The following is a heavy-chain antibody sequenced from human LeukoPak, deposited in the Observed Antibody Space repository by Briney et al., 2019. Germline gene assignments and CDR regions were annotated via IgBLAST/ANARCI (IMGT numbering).Heavy chain of an antibody. Sequence: PSETLCLTCTASGYSFSSSPYYWVWIRQPPGKGLESIGTIYNGGSDYYTPSLKRRVTISVDTSKNQVSLKISSVAAAATVVYICAAHQGATMFATWGQGTLVTVSS. CDR1: GYSFSSSPYY. V-gene: IGHV4-39*01. J-gene: IGHJ4*02. CDR3: AAHQGATMFAT. D-gene: IGHD3-10*02. CDR2: IYNGGSD.